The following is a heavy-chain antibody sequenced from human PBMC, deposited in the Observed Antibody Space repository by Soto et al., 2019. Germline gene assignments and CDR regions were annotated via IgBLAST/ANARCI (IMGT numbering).Heavy chain of an antibody. J-gene: IGHJ4*01. V-gene: IGHV1-58*01. CDR1: GFTFSSSA. D-gene: IGHD3-9*01. CDR3: ARDARYYDILTGYYFSGEFDY. CDR2: IDVGSANA. Sequence: SVKVSCKTSGFTFSSSAVHWVRQARGHRLQWIGWIDVGSANANYAQMLQERVTISRDMSTSTAYMELSSLRPEDTAVYYCARDARYYDILTGYYFSGEFDYWG.